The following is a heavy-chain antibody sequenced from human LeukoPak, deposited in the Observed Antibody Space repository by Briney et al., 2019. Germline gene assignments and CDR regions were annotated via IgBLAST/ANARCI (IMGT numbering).Heavy chain of an antibody. CDR1: GGSFSGYY. CDR2: INHSGST. V-gene: IGHV4-34*01. Sequence: SETLSLTCGVYGGSFSGYYWSWIRQPPGKGLEWIGEINHSGSTNYNPSLKSRVTMSVDTSKNHFSLKLSSVTAADTAVYYCARDHGVITMMNGGDYWGQGTLVTVSS. CDR3: ARDHGVITMMNGGDY. J-gene: IGHJ4*02. D-gene: IGHD3-22*01.